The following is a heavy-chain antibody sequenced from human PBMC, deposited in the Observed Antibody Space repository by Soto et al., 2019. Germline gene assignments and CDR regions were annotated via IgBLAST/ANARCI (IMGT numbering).Heavy chain of an antibody. CDR3: LISFVDIVVVPAAIDAFDI. CDR1: GYTFTGYY. Sequence: ASVKVSCKASGYTFTGYYMHWVRQAPGQGLERMGWINPNSGGTNYAQKFQGWVTMTRDTSISTAYMELSRLRSDDTAVYYCLISFVDIVVVPAAIDAFDIWGQGTMVTVSS. J-gene: IGHJ3*02. D-gene: IGHD2-2*03. V-gene: IGHV1-2*04. CDR2: INPNSGGT.